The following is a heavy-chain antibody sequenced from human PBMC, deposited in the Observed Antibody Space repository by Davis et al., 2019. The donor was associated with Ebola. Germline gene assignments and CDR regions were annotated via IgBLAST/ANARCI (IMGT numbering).Heavy chain of an antibody. Sequence: GESLKISCAASGFTFSSYWMSWVRQAPGKGLEWVANIKQDGSEKYYADSVKGRFTISRDNSKNTLYLQMNSLRAEDTAVYYCARSIAARSFDYWGQGTLVTVSS. CDR2: IKQDGSEK. CDR3: ARSIAARSFDY. V-gene: IGHV3-7*01. J-gene: IGHJ4*02. D-gene: IGHD6-6*01. CDR1: GFTFSSYW.